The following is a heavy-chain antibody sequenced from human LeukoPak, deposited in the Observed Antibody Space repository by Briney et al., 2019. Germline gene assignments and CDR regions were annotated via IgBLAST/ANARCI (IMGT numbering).Heavy chain of an antibody. Sequence: SETLSLTCTVSGGSISSYYWSWIRQPAGKGLEWIGRIYTSGSTNYNPSLKSRVTMSVDTSKNQFSLKLSSVTAADTAVYSCARDYFAATGGFVGYSTLFDPWGQGTLVTVSS. D-gene: IGHD7-27*01. CDR2: IYTSGST. CDR3: ARDYFAATGGFVGYSTLFDP. CDR1: GGSISSYY. J-gene: IGHJ5*02. V-gene: IGHV4-4*07.